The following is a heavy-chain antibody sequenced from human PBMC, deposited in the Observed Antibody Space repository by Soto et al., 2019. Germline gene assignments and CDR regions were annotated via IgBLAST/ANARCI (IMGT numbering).Heavy chain of an antibody. CDR3: ARYIRGPTVFYFDF. V-gene: IGHV3-23*01. Sequence: GGSLRLSCAASGFTFSSYAMTWVRQAPGKGLEWVSVITYNGDNTYYADSVKGRFTISRDNSKDTVHLQMNSLRAEDTAVYYCARYIRGPTVFYFDFSGQVVLVTFSS. CDR2: ITYNGDNT. CDR1: GFTFSSYA. D-gene: IGHD5-18*01. J-gene: IGHJ4*02.